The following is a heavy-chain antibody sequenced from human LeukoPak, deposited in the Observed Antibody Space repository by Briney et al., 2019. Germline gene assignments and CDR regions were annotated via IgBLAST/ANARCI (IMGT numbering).Heavy chain of an antibody. CDR2: ISAYNGNT. CDR3: ARHTTGYNSPRDSFNI. CDR1: GYTFTSYG. D-gene: IGHD1-1*01. J-gene: IGHJ3*02. Sequence: RGASVKVSCKASGYTFTSYGISWVRQAPGQGLEWMGWISAYNGNTNYAQKLQGRVTMTRDVSTSTVYMELSSLRSEDTAVYYCARHTTGYNSPRDSFNIWGQGSMVTVSS. V-gene: IGHV1-18*01.